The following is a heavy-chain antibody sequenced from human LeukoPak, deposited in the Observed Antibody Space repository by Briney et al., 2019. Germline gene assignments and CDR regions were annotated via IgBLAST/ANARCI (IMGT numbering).Heavy chain of an antibody. Sequence: ASVKVSCKASGYTFTGYYIHWVRQAPGQGLEWMGCINPNSGGTNYAQKFQGRVTMTRDTSISTAYMELSRLRSDDTAVYYCARTRGDKYYYYYYMDVWGKGTTVTISS. CDR2: INPNSGGT. V-gene: IGHV1-2*02. D-gene: IGHD3-10*01. CDR1: GYTFTGYY. J-gene: IGHJ6*03. CDR3: ARTRGDKYYYYYYMDV.